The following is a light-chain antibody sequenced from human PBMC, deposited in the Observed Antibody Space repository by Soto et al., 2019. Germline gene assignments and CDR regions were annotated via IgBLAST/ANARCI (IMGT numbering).Light chain of an antibody. CDR3: QQLRSYPST. CDR1: QDIAIY. V-gene: IGKV1-9*01. J-gene: IGKJ4*01. CDR2: AAS. Sequence: IQLTQSPSSLSASVGDRVTITCRASQDIAIYLAWYQQKPGEAPKLLIYAASTLHGGVPSRFSGSGSGTDFALTITSLQAEDFATYYWQQLRSYPSTFGGGTKVDIK.